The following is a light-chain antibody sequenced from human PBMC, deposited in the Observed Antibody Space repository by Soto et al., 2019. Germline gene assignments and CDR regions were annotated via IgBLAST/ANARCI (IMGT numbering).Light chain of an antibody. V-gene: IGLV3-21*02. Sequence: SYELTQPPSVSVAPGQTARIPCGGDNIRSKSVHWYQQRPGQAPVLVVYDNNDRPSRIPERFSGSNSGNTATLIISRVEVGDEADYYCQLWDSSSGHFVFGTGTKVTAL. CDR1: NIRSKS. CDR3: QLWDSSSGHFV. J-gene: IGLJ1*01. CDR2: DNN.